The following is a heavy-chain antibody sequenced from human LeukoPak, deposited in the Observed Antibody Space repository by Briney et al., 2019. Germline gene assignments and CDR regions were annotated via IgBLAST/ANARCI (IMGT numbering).Heavy chain of an antibody. J-gene: IGHJ6*02. CDR1: GYTFTSYG. CDR3: ARDRAGNFDWPYGMDV. Sequence: ASVKVSCKASGYTFTSYGISWGRQAPGQGLEWMGWISAYNGNTNYAQKLQGRVTMTTDTSTSTAYMELRSLRSDDTAVYYCARDRAGNFDWPYGMDVWGQGTTVTVSS. V-gene: IGHV1-18*01. D-gene: IGHD3-9*01. CDR2: ISAYNGNT.